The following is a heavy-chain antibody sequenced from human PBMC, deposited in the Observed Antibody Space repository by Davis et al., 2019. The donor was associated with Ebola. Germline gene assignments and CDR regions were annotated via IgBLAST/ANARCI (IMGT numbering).Heavy chain of an antibody. Sequence: ASVQVSCKASCYSFASYCINWVRQAPAQGVEGMGWIRPQSCDTVYAQSLQGRVIMTMDTSTTTAYTELRRLRSDDTAIYFCASDRCTGYGCHHSNGHWGQGTLVTVSS. CDR1: CYSFASYC. CDR3: ASDRCTGYGCHHSNGH. V-gene: IGHV1-18*04. CDR2: IRPQSCDT. D-gene: IGHD3/OR15-3a*01. J-gene: IGHJ4*02.